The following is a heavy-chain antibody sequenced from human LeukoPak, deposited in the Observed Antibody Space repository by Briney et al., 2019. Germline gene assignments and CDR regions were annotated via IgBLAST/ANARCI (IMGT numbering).Heavy chain of an antibody. CDR2: ILHSVST. V-gene: IGHV4-34*01. Sequence: SESLSLTCAVHGGSFSGYYWSWIRQPPGKGLEWIGEILHSVSTNYNPSLKSRVTISVDTSKNQFSLKLSSVTAADTAVYSCARGRVTRTTVTTHYFFDYWGQGTLVTVS. D-gene: IGHD4-17*01. J-gene: IGHJ4*02. CDR1: GGSFSGYY. CDR3: ARGRVTRTTVTTHYFFDY.